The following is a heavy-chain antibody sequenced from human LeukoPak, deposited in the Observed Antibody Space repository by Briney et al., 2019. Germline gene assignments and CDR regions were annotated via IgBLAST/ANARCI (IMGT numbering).Heavy chain of an antibody. J-gene: IGHJ4*02. V-gene: IGHV3-13*01. CDR2: IGTAGDT. Sequence: GGSLRLSCAASGFTFSDYDMHWVRQATGKGLEWVSAIGTAGDTYYTGSVKGRFTISRENAQNSLYLQMNRLRAGDTAVYYCARVAKERVGGVYYFDYWGQGTLVTVSS. CDR3: ARVAKERVGGVYYFDY. CDR1: GFTFSDYD. D-gene: IGHD1-1*01.